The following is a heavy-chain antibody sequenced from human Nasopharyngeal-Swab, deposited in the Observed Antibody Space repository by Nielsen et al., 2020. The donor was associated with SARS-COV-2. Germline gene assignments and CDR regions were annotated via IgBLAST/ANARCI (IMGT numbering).Heavy chain of an antibody. J-gene: IGHJ4*02. CDR2: INHSGST. Sequence: SETLSLTCAVYDGLFSGYYWTWIRQPPGKGLERIGEINHSGSTNYNPSLKSRVTISLDTSKNEFSLKLSSVTAADTAVYYCARGYDFWSGSYPVYWGQGTLVTVSS. CDR3: ARGYDFWSGSYPVY. D-gene: IGHD3-3*01. V-gene: IGHV4-34*01. CDR1: DGLFSGYY.